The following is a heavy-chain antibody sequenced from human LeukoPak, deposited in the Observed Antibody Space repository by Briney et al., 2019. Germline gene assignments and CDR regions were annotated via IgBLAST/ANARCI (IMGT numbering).Heavy chain of an antibody. Sequence: PSETLSLTCAVSGGSISSGGYSWSWIRPPPGKGLEWIGYIYHSGSTYYKPSLKSRVTISVDRSKNQFSLKLSSVTAADTAVYYCARMVRGVIISGSRYNWFDPWGQGTLVTVSS. D-gene: IGHD3-10*01. V-gene: IGHV4-30-2*01. CDR1: GGSISSGGYS. J-gene: IGHJ5*02. CDR2: IYHSGST. CDR3: ARMVRGVIISGSRYNWFDP.